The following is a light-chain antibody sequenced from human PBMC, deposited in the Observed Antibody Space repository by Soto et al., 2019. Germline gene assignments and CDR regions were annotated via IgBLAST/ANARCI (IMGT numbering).Light chain of an antibody. V-gene: IGKV1-39*01. CDR1: QSTSSY. CDR2: AAS. CDR3: KQSYSTPRT. Sequence: DIQMTQSPSSLSASVGDRVTITCRASQSTSSYLNWYQQKQGKAPKILIYAASSLQSGVTSRFSGSGSGTDFTLTISSLQPEDFATYYCKQSYSTPRTLGQGTKLEIK. J-gene: IGKJ2*01.